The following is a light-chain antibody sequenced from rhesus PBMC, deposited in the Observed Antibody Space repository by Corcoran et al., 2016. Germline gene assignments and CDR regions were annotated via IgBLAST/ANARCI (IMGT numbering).Light chain of an antibody. J-gene: IGKJ1*01. CDR2: KAS. Sequence: DIQMTQSPSSLSASVGDTVTITCRASQSISSWLDWYQQKPGKAPKLLINKASSLQSGVPSRFSGIGSGTDFTLTISNLQPEDFATYYCLQYDRSPPSFGQGTRVEIK. CDR3: LQYDRSPPS. V-gene: IGKV1-22*01. CDR1: QSISSW.